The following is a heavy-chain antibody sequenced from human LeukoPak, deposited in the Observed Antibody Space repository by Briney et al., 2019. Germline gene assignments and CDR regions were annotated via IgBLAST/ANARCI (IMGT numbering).Heavy chain of an antibody. Sequence: KPRGSLRLSCVASGFTFRDYYMSWIRRAPGKGLEWVSYISSSSSYIDYADSVKGRFTISRDNAKNSLYLQMNSLRDEDTAVYYCAIDAWELPLDAFDIWGQGTMVTVSS. D-gene: IGHD1-26*01. V-gene: IGHV3-11*06. CDR2: ISSSSSYI. J-gene: IGHJ3*02. CDR3: AIDAWELPLDAFDI. CDR1: GFTFRDYY.